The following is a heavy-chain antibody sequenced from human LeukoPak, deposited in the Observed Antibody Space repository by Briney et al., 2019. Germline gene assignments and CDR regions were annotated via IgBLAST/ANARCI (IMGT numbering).Heavy chain of an antibody. CDR3: AAAGSTVVTHFDY. D-gene: IGHD4-23*01. CDR1: GDSVASYY. Sequence: SETLSLTCNVSGDSVASYYWSWIRQPPGKSLEWIGYIFYGGDTNYNPSLKSRVTMSVDTSKNQFSLKLSSVTAADTAVYYCAAAGSTVVTHFDYWGQGTLVTVSS. CDR2: IFYGGDT. J-gene: IGHJ4*02. V-gene: IGHV4-59*02.